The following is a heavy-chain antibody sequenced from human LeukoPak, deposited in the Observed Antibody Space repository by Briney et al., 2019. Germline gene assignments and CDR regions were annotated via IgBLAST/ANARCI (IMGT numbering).Heavy chain of an antibody. J-gene: IGHJ4*02. Sequence: SETLSLTCAVSGGSISSGGYSWSWIRQPPGKGLEWIGYFYYRGGTFYNPSRKSRVTISADTSKNQFSLKLSSVTAADTAVYYCARGYGFGELLLDYWGQGTLVTVSS. CDR1: GGSISSGGYS. D-gene: IGHD3-10*01. V-gene: IGHV4-30-4*07. CDR3: ARGYGFGELLLDY. CDR2: FYYRGGT.